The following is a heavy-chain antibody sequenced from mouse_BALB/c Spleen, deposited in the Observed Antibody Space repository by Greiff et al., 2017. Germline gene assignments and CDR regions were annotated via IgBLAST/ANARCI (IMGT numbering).Heavy chain of an antibody. CDR1: GFTFSDYY. D-gene: IGHD2-10*02. CDR2: ISDGGSYT. CDR3: ARGWYGKGDY. J-gene: IGHJ3*01. Sequence: EVMLVESGGGLVKPGGSLKLSCAASGFTFSDYYMYWVRQTPEKRLEWVATISDGGSYTYYPDSVKGRFTISRDNAKNNLYLQMSSLKSEDTAMYYCARGWYGKGDYWGQGTLVTVSA. V-gene: IGHV5-4*02.